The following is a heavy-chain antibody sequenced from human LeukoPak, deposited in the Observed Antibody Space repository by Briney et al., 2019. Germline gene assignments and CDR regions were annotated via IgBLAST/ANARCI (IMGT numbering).Heavy chain of an antibody. CDR3: TTEYYYDSSGLFDY. J-gene: IGHJ4*02. D-gene: IGHD3-22*01. CDR2: IKSKRDGGTT. Sequence: PGGSLRLSCAVSGFTFSNGWMSWVRQAPGKGLEWVGRIKSKRDGGTTDYAAPVNGRFTISRDDSKNTLYLQMNSLKTEDTAVYYYTTEYYYDSSGLFDYWGQGTLVTVSS. V-gene: IGHV3-15*01. CDR1: GFTFSNGW.